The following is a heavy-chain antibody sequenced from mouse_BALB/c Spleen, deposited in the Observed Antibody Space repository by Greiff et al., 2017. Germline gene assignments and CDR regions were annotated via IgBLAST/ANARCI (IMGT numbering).Heavy chain of an antibody. CDR1: GFTFSSYG. J-gene: IGHJ2*01. D-gene: IGHD3-3*01. V-gene: IGHV5-6-3*01. CDR3: ARGGRDFDY. Sequence: EVQRVESGGGLVQPGGSLKLSCAASGFTFSSYGMSWVRQTPDKRLELVATINSNGGSTYYPDSVKGRFTISRDNAKNTLYLQMSSLKSEDTAMYYCARGGRDFDYWGQGTTLTVSS. CDR2: INSNGGST.